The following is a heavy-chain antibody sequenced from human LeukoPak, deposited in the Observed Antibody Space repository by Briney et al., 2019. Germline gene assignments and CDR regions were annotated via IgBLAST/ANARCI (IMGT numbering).Heavy chain of an antibody. D-gene: IGHD3-3*01. J-gene: IGHJ4*02. V-gene: IGHV4-39*07. Sequence: SETLSLTCTVSGGSISSSSYYWGWIRQPPGKGLEWIGSIYYSGSTYYNPSLKSRVTISVDTSKNQFSLKLSSVTAADTAVYYCVGFWSGYYFYWGQGTLVTVSS. CDR3: VGFWSGYYFY. CDR1: GGSISSSSYY. CDR2: IYYSGST.